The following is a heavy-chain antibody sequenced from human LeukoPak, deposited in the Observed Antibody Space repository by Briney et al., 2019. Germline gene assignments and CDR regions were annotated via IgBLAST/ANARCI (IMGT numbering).Heavy chain of an antibody. J-gene: IGHJ4*02. V-gene: IGHV1-2*02. CDR1: GYTFTGYY. CDR3: ARDSGDSGYDTFDY. D-gene: IGHD5-12*01. CDR2: INPNSGGT. Sequence: ASVTVSCTASGYTFTGYYMHWVRQAPGQGLGWMGWINPNSGGTNYAQKFQGRIIMTRDTSISTAYMELSRLRSDDTAVYYWARDSGDSGYDTFDYWGQGTLVTVSS.